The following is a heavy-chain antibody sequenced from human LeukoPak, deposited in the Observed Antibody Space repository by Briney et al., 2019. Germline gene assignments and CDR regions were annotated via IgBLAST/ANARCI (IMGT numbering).Heavy chain of an antibody. CDR3: ARVTIFGVVFDP. J-gene: IGHJ5*02. Sequence: PSQTLSLTCAVSGGSISSGSYYWSWIRQPAGKGLEWIGRIYTSGSTNYNPSLKSRVTISVDTSQNQFSLKLTSVTAADTAVYYCARVTIFGVVFDPWGQGTLVIVSS. D-gene: IGHD3-3*01. CDR2: IYTSGST. CDR1: GGSISSGSYY. V-gene: IGHV4-61*02.